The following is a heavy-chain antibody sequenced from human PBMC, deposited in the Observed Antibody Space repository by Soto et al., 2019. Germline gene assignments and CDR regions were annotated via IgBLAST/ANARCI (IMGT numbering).Heavy chain of an antibody. CDR3: AKSWGSSSWFPEISDYYYYGMDV. CDR1: GFTFSSYA. Sequence: PGGSLRLSCAASGFTFSSYAVSLVSQAPGKGLEWVSAISGSGGSTYYADSVKGRFTISRDNSKNTLYLQMNSLRAEDTAVYYYAKSWGSSSWFPEISDYYYYGMDVWGQGTTVTVSS. J-gene: IGHJ6*02. CDR2: ISGSGGST. V-gene: IGHV3-23*01. D-gene: IGHD6-13*01.